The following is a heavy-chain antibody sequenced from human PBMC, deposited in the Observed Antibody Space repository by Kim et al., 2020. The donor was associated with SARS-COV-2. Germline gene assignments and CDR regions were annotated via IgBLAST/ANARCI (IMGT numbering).Heavy chain of an antibody. CDR2: IYSSGST. J-gene: IGHJ4*02. V-gene: IGHV4-4*07. CDR1: GDSITNYY. Sequence: SETLSLTCTVSGDSITNYYWSWIRQAAGKGLEWIGRIYSSGSTIYNSSLKSRVTMSIDSSKNQVSLTLTSVTAADTAFYYCAGGVSGSVEAYWGQGTLVT. CDR3: AGGVSGSVEAY. D-gene: IGHD1-1*01.